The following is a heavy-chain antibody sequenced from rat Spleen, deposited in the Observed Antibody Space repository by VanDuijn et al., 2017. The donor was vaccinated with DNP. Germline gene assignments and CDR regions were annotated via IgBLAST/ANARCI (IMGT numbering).Heavy chain of an antibody. CDR1: GFSLTSYN. J-gene: IGHJ2*01. CDR2: IWKHGAT. D-gene: IGHD1-1*01. CDR3: ARDGQWDYLDY. V-gene: IGHV2-41*01. Sequence: QVQLKESGPGLVQPSQTLSLTCTVAGFSLTSYNVHWVRQPPGKGLEWMGVIWKHGATRYNSALKSRLSFSKATSKSQVFLEGTSMQSEDTATYFWARDGQWDYLDYWGQGVMVTVSS.